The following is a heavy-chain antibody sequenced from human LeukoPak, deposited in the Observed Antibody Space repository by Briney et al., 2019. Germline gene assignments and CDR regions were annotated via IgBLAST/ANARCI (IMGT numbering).Heavy chain of an antibody. CDR3: ARSYEGSGFSD. CDR1: GFIFSNYI. Sequence: AGGSLRLSCAAFGFIFSNYIMNWVRRAPGKGLEWVSSITNSSRYTYYADSVKGRFTISRDNAKNSLYLQMNSLRAEDTAVYYCARSYEGSGFSDWGQGTLVTVSS. J-gene: IGHJ4*02. CDR2: ITNSSRYT. V-gene: IGHV3-21*01. D-gene: IGHD3-3*01.